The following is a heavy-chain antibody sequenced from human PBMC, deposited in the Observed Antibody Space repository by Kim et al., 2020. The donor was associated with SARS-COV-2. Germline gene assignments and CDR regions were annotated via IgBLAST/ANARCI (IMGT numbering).Heavy chain of an antibody. D-gene: IGHD2-15*01. CDR3: ARDLRDVVVVAANWFDP. CDR1: GYTFTSYA. CDR2: INTNTGNP. J-gene: IGHJ5*02. Sequence: ASVKVSCKASGYTFTSYAMNWVRQAPGQGLEWMGWINTNTGNPTYAQGFTGRFVFSLDTSVSTAYLQISSLKAEDTAVYYCARDLRDVVVVAANWFDPWGQGTLVTVSS. V-gene: IGHV7-4-1*02.